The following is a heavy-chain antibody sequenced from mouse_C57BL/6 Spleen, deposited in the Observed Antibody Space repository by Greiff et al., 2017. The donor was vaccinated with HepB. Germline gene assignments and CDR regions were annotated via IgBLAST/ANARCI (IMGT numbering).Heavy chain of an antibody. CDR3: AREKGDYDEGFAD. Sequence: EVQRVESGGGLVKPGGSLKLSCAASGFTFSSYAMSWVRQTPEKRLEWVATISDGGSYTYYPDNVKGRFTISRDNAKNNLYLQMSHLKSEDTAMYYCAREKGDYDEGFADWGQGTLVTVSA. CDR1: GFTFSSYA. J-gene: IGHJ3*01. D-gene: IGHD2-4*01. V-gene: IGHV5-4*01. CDR2: ISDGGSYT.